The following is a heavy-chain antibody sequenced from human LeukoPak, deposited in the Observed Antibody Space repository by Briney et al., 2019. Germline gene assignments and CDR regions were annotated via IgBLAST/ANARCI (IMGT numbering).Heavy chain of an antibody. Sequence: SETLSLTCTVSGGSISSYYWSWIRQPAGKGVEWIGRIYTSGSTNYNPSLKSRVTMSVDTSKNQFSLKLSSVTAADTAVYYCARDGYDSSGYLPDAFVIWGQGTMVTVSS. CDR3: ARDGYDSSGYLPDAFVI. J-gene: IGHJ3*02. CDR2: IYTSGST. CDR1: GGSISSYY. V-gene: IGHV4-4*07. D-gene: IGHD3-22*01.